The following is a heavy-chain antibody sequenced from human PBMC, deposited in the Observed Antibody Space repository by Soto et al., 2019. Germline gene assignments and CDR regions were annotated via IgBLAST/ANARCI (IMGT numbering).Heavy chain of an antibody. CDR1: GGTFSSYA. CDR2: IIPIFGTA. V-gene: IGHV1-69*06. J-gene: IGHJ6*02. CDR3: ARYKAAPSPITIFGVVRPPYYYYGMDV. D-gene: IGHD3-3*01. Sequence: SVKVSCKASGGTFSSYAISWVRQAPGQGLEWMGGIIPIFGTANYAQKFQGRVTITADKSTSTAYMELSSLRSEDTAVYYCARYKAAPSPITIFGVVRPPYYYYGMDVWGQGTTVTVSS.